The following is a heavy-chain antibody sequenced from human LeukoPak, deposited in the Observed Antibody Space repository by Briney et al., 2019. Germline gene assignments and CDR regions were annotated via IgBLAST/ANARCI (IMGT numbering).Heavy chain of an antibody. CDR2: IYYSGNT. D-gene: IGHD3-16*01. Sequence: SETLSLTCTISGGSISSSNYYWAWIRQPPGKGLEWIGSIYYSGNTNYNPSLQSRVTMSVDTSKNQFSLKLSSVTAADTAVYYCARDLYPGYWGQGTLVTVSS. CDR1: GGSISSSNYY. J-gene: IGHJ4*02. V-gene: IGHV4-39*07. CDR3: ARDLYPGY.